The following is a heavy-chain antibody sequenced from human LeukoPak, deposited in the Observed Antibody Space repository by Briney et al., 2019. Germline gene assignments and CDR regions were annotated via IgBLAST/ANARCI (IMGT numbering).Heavy chain of an antibody. CDR3: ASTHGQQIDY. CDR2: TFYRSKWYS. CDR1: GDSVSSNTAA. J-gene: IGHJ4*02. Sequence: TSQTLSLTCAISGDSVSSNTAAWHWIRQSPSRGLEWLGKTFYRSKWYSDYAVSVKSRITINPDTSKNQVSLQLSSVTPEDTAVYFCASTHGQQIDYWGQGTLVTVSS. V-gene: IGHV6-1*01. D-gene: IGHD4-17*01.